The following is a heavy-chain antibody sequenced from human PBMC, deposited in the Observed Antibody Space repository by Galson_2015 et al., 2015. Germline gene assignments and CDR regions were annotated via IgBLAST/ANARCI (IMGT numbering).Heavy chain of an antibody. CDR3: ARDQTGSPFYGMDV. D-gene: IGHD1-1*01. Sequence: SLRLSCAASGFTFSSYEMNWVRQAPGKGLEWVSYISSSGSTIYYADSVKGRFTISRDNAKNSLYLQMNSLRAEDTAVYYCARDQTGSPFYGMDVWGQGTTVTVSS. CDR1: GFTFSSYE. CDR2: ISSSGSTI. V-gene: IGHV3-48*03. J-gene: IGHJ6*02.